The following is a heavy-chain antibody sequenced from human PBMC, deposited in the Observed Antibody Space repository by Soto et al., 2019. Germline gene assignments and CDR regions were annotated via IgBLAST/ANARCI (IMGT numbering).Heavy chain of an antibody. CDR1: GFTFSSYA. D-gene: IGHD1-26*01. Sequence: GGSLRLSCAASGFTFSSYAMHWVRQAPGKGLEWVAVISYDGSNKYYADSVKGRFTISRDNSKNTLYLQMNSLRAEDTAVYYCARERIVGATWAAFDIWGQGTMVTVSS. CDR3: ARERIVGATWAAFDI. V-gene: IGHV3-30-3*01. CDR2: ISYDGSNK. J-gene: IGHJ3*02.